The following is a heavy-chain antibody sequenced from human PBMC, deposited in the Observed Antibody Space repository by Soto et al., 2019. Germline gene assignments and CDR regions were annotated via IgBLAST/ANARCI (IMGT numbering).Heavy chain of an antibody. CDR3: ARRGYSSSWYYYYYYGMDV. J-gene: IGHJ6*02. CDR1: GYTFTSYD. V-gene: IGHV1-8*01. CDR2: MNPNSGNT. D-gene: IGHD6-13*01. Sequence: QVKLVQSGAEVKKPGASVKVSCKASGYTFTSYDINWVRQATGQGLEWMGWMNPNSGNTGYAQKFQGRVTMTRNTSISTAYMELSSLRSEDMAVYYCARRGYSSSWYYYYYYGMDVWGQGTTVTVSS.